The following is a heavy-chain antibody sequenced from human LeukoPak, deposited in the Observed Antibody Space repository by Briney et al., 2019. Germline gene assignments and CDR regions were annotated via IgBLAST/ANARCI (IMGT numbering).Heavy chain of an antibody. CDR2: IYSGGST. D-gene: IGHD2-15*01. J-gene: IGHJ1*01. CDR1: GFSVSNNY. V-gene: IGHV3-66*01. Sequence: GGSLRLSCAASGFSVSNNYMSWVRQAPGKGLEWVPVIYSGGSTFYADSVKGRFTISRDNSKNTLYLQMNSLRAEDTAVYYCASDSYSPEYFQHWGQGTLVTVSS. CDR3: ASDSYSPEYFQH.